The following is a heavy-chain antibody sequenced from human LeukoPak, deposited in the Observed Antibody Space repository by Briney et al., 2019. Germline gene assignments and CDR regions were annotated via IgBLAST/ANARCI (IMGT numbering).Heavy chain of an antibody. CDR2: ISAYNGNT. D-gene: IGHD5-24*01. CDR1: GYTFTSYG. J-gene: IGHJ4*02. V-gene: IGHV1-18*01. CDR3: ASTRDGYNYFDY. Sequence: ASVKVSCKASGYTFTSYGISWVRQAPGQGLEWMGWISAYNGNTNYAQKFQGRVTITADKSTSTAYMELSSLRSEDTAVYYCASTRDGYNYFDYWGQGTLVTVSS.